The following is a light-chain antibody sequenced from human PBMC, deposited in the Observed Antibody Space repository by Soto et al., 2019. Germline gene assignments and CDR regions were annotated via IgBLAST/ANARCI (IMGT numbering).Light chain of an antibody. CDR3: QQSYRTPIT. J-gene: IGKJ5*01. V-gene: IGKV1-39*01. Sequence: DIQMTQSPSSLSASVGDRVTITCRASQSINSYLNWYQQKPGTAPKLLIYAASSLQSEVPSRFSGSGSGTDFTLTISSLQPEDFATYYCQQSYRTPITFGQGTRLDIK. CDR1: QSINSY. CDR2: AAS.